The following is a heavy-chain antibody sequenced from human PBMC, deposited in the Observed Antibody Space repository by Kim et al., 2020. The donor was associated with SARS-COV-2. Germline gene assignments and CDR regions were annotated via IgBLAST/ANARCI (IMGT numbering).Heavy chain of an antibody. V-gene: IGHV4-4*08. CDR3: ARTMNPHYYYYGLDV. CDR1: GGSTSAYY. CDR2: VYPTGNT. Sequence: SEPLSLICSVSGGSTSAYYWSWIRQPPGKGLEWVGYVYPTGNTNYNPSLRSRVTMSLDTSKNQFSLRLNSVTAADTAVYYCARTMNPHYYYYGLDVWGQGTTVTVSS. J-gene: IGHJ6*02.